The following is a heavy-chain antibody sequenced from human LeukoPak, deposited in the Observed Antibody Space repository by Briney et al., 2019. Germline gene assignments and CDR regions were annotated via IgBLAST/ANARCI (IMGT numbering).Heavy chain of an antibody. D-gene: IGHD2-15*01. CDR3: ASLRTSPRYCSGGSCRRPQADWFDP. Sequence: PSETLSLTCAVYGGSFSGYYWSWIRQPPGKGLEWIGEINHSGSTNYNPSLKSRVTISVDTSKNQFSLKLSSVTAADTAVYYCASLRTSPRYCSGGSCRRPQADWFDPWGQGTLVTVSS. CDR2: INHSGST. V-gene: IGHV4-34*01. CDR1: GGSFSGYY. J-gene: IGHJ5*02.